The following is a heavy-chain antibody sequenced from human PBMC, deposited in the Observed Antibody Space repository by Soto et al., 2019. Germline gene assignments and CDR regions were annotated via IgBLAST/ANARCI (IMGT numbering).Heavy chain of an antibody. CDR3: ARFAYGGSGSVNWFDP. CDR2: ISAYNGNT. CDR1: GYTFTCQA. Sequence: ASVKVSCKASGYTFTCQAISWARQPTVQGLEWMGWISAYNGNTNYAQKLQGRVTMTTDTSTSTAYMELRSLRSDDTAVYYCARFAYGGSGSVNWFDPWGQGTLVTVSS. J-gene: IGHJ5*02. V-gene: IGHV1-18*01. D-gene: IGHD3-10*01.